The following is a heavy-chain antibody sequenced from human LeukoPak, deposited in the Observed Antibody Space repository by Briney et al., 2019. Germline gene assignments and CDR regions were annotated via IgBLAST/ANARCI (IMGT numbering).Heavy chain of an antibody. D-gene: IGHD2-2*01. V-gene: IGHV3-23*01. CDR1: GVIISSYA. J-gene: IGHJ4*02. Sequence: GGSLRLSCAASGVIISSYAMSWVRQAPGKGLEWVSVINGRGDNTYYADFVKGRFTISRDNSKDTLYLQMNSLRAEDTAVYYCAKDLEVEGYCSSTSCYPNFDYWGQGTLVTVSS. CDR3: AKDLEVEGYCSSTSCYPNFDY. CDR2: INGRGDNT.